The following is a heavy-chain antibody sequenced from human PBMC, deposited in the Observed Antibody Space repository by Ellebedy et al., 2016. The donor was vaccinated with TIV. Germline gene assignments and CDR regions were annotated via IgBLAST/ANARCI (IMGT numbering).Heavy chain of an antibody. CDR2: ISWNSGSI. J-gene: IGHJ6*02. D-gene: IGHD1-1*01. CDR3: AKDINENGLNPHYYYYGMDV. V-gene: IGHV3-9*01. Sequence: GGSLRLSXAASGFTFDDYAMHWVRQAPGKGLEWVSGISWNSGSIGYADSVKGRFTISRDNAKNSLYLQMNSLRAEDTALYYCAKDINENGLNPHYYYYGMDVWGQGTTVTVSS. CDR1: GFTFDDYA.